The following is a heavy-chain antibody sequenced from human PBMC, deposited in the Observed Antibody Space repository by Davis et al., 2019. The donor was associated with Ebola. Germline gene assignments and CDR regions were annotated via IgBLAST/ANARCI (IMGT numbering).Heavy chain of an antibody. CDR2: IWYDGSNK. D-gene: IGHD4-11*01. Sequence: PGGSLRLSCAASGFTFSSYGMHWVRQAPGKGLEWVAVIWYDGSNKYYADSVKGRFTISRDNSKNTLYLQMNSLRAEDTAVYYCARDWGDYSNYWFDPWGQGTLVTVSS. CDR3: ARDWGDYSNYWFDP. CDR1: GFTFSSYG. J-gene: IGHJ5*02. V-gene: IGHV3-33*01.